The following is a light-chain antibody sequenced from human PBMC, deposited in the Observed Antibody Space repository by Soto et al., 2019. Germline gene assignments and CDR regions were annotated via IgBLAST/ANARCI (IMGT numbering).Light chain of an antibody. J-gene: IGLJ2*01. CDR1: SSDVSGYNY. CDR2: EVS. V-gene: IGLV2-14*01. CDR3: SSYTTSSTLVV. Sequence: QSVLTQPASVSGSPGQSITISCTGTSSDVSGYNYVSWYQHHPGKAPKLMIYEVSNRPSGVSNRFSGSKSGNTASLTISGLQAEDEADYYCSSYTTSSTLVVFGGGTKLTVL.